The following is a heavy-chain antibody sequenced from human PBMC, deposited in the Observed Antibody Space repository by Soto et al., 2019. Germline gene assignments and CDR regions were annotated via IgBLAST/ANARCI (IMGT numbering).Heavy chain of an antibody. CDR1: GYSFSDFY. Sequence: ASVKVSCKASGYSFSDFYIHWVRQAPGQGLEWMGYINPNSGGTDYVQKFQGGVTMTRDTSITTAYMELSRLRSGDTAVYYCAREPATAKPEGVDFWGQGTLVTVSS. CDR3: AREPATAKPEGVDF. D-gene: IGHD1-1*01. V-gene: IGHV1-2*02. J-gene: IGHJ4*02. CDR2: INPNSGGT.